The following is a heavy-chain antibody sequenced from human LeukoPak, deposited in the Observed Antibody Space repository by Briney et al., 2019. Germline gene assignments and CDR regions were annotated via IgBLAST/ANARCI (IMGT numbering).Heavy chain of an antibody. CDR1: GFTFSSYG. D-gene: IGHD4-23*01. CDR2: ISYDGSNK. V-gene: IGHV3-30*18. CDR3: VKDLYGGKAQYY. Sequence: PGGSLRLSCAASGFTFSSYGMHWVRQAPGKGLEWVAVISYDGSNKYYADSVKGRFTISRDNSKNTLYLQMNSLRAEDTAVYYCVKDLYGGKAQYYWGQGTLVTVSS. J-gene: IGHJ4*02.